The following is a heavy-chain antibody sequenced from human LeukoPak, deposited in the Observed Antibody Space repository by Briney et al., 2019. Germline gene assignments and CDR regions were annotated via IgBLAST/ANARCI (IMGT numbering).Heavy chain of an antibody. CDR1: GVTLSSYA. V-gene: IGHV3-23*01. CDR3: AKFVRYYGSGSYYKPRAFDY. CDR2: ISSSGSGGNT. D-gene: IGHD3-10*01. J-gene: IGHJ4*02. Sequence: GGSLRLSCAASGVTLSSYAMSWARQAPGKGLEWVSGISSSGSGGNTYYADSVKGRFTISRDSSKNTLFLHMNTLRAEDTAVCYSAKFVRYYGSGSYYKPRAFDYWGQGTLVTVSS.